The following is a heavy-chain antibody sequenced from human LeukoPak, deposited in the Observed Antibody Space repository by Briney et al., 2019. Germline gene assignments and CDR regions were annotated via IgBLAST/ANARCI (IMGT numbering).Heavy chain of an antibody. J-gene: IGHJ4*02. D-gene: IGHD5-18*01. V-gene: IGHV1-69*02. CDR2: FIPILGIA. CDR3: ANLGYSYGQYYFDY. Sequence: SVKVSCKASGGTFSSYSIIWARQAPGQGLEWMGRFIPILGIANYAQKFQGRVTITADKSTSTAYMELSSLRSEDTAVYYCANLGYSYGQYYFDYWGQGTLVTVSS. CDR1: GGTFSSYS.